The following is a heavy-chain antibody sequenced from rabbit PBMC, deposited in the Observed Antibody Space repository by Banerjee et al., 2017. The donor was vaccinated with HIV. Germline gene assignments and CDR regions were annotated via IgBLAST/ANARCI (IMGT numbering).Heavy chain of an antibody. CDR1: AFSFSNKYV. CDR3: ARDLAGVIGWNFDL. J-gene: IGHJ3*01. D-gene: IGHD4-1*01. V-gene: IGHV1S45*01. CDR2: IWTGSSGST. Sequence: QEQLEESGGDLVKPEGSLTLTCTASAFSFSNKYVMCWVRQAPGKGLEWIACIWTGSSGSTNYASWAKGRFTISKTSSTTVALQMTSLTAADTATYFCARDLAGVIGWNFDLRGQGTLVTVS.